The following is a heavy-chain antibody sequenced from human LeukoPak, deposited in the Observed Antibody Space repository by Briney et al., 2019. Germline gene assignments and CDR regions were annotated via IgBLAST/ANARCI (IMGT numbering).Heavy chain of an antibody. Sequence: ASVKVSCRASGYTFTSYGISWVRQAPRQGLEWMGWISAYNGNTNYAQKLQGRVTMTTDTSTSTAYMELRSLRSDDTAVYYCARDSSRGYAVKWGQGTLVTVSS. CDR1: GYTFTSYG. V-gene: IGHV1-18*01. J-gene: IGHJ4*02. CDR2: ISAYNGNT. D-gene: IGHD5-12*01. CDR3: ARDSSRGYAVK.